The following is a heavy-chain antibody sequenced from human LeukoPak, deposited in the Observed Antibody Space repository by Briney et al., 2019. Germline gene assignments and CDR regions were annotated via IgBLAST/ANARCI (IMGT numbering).Heavy chain of an antibody. Sequence: LSLTCTVSGASFNSDDQYWNWIRQAPGKGLEWVGFIRHREYGGTAEYAASVNGRFAISRDDSKSIVYPQMNDLRTEDTGVYYCARERAGDVDYWGLGTLVTVSS. J-gene: IGHJ4*02. CDR1: GASFNSDDQY. CDR3: ARERAGDVDY. CDR2: IRHREYGGTA. V-gene: IGHV3-49*03.